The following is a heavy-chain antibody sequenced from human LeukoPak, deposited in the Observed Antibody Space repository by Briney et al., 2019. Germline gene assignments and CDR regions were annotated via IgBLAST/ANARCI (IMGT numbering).Heavy chain of an antibody. CDR3: AKGWFGETLHGPHNY. CDR1: EITFSSYA. Sequence: GGSLRLSCAASEITFSSYAMSWVRQAPGKGLEWVASISASGSLTYYADSVKGRFTISRDNSKSILFLQMNSLTVEDTAVYFWAKGWFGETLHGPHNYWGQRPQVTVSS. V-gene: IGHV3-23*01. J-gene: IGHJ4*02. CDR2: ISASGSLT. D-gene: IGHD3-10*01.